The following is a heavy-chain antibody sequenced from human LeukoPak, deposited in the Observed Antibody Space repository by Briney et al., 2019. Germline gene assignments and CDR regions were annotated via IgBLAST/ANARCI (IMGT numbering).Heavy chain of an antibody. D-gene: IGHD3-22*01. Sequence: GRSLRLSCAASGFTFDDYAMHRVRQAPGKGLEWVSGISWNSGSIGYADSVKGRFTISRDNAKNSLYLQMNSLRAEDTALYYCAKASPVYYDSSGYSGSGFDYWGQGTLVTVSS. CDR2: ISWNSGSI. J-gene: IGHJ4*02. V-gene: IGHV3-9*01. CDR1: GFTFDDYA. CDR3: AKASPVYYDSSGYSGSGFDY.